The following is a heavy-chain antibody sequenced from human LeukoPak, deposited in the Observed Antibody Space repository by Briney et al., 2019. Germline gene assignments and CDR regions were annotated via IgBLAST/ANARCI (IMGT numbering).Heavy chain of an antibody. CDR2: INSGSTNP. J-gene: IGHJ4*02. D-gene: IGHD6-13*01. Sequence: GGSLRLPCEASGFIFSSYTMNWIRQAPGKGLEWVASINSGSTNPYYADSVKGRFTISRDDAKKSLYLQMTSLRVEDTSVYYCVRDFLAAGDYWGQGTLVTVSS. CDR1: GFIFSSYT. V-gene: IGHV3-21*01. CDR3: VRDFLAAGDY.